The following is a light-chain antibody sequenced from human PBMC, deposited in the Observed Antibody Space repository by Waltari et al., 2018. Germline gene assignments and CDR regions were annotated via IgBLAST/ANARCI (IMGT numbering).Light chain of an antibody. J-gene: IGLJ2*01. V-gene: IGLV2-14*03. CDR2: DVV. CDR3: YSYWTTNIWI. CDR1: TSDVDDYND. Sequence: ALTQPPSVSKSLGQSVTISCSGFTSDVDDYNDVSWYQQHPGTAPRLLIYDVVKRPSGISDRFSDSKSSNTSSLHISVLQAADDANYYCYSYWTTNIWIFGGGTRLTVL.